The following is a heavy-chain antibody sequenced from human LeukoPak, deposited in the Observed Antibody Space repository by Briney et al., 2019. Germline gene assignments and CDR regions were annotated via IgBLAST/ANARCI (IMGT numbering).Heavy chain of an antibody. D-gene: IGHD3-10*01. V-gene: IGHV4-59*01. J-gene: IGHJ4*02. CDR2: IYYTGST. CDR3: ARDMVRGGLPNY. Sequence: SETLSLTCSISGGSISSKYWCWIRQPPGKGLEWIGYIYYTGSTSYNPSLKSRVTISVDTSKNQFSLKLSSVTAADTAVYYCARDMVRGGLPNYWGQGTLVTVSS. CDR1: GGSISSKY.